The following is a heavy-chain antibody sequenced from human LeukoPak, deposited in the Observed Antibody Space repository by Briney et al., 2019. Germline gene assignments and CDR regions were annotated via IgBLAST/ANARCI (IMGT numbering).Heavy chain of an antibody. Sequence: QSGGSLRLSCAASGFTFSSYAMSWVRQAPGKGLEWVSAISGSGGSTYYADSVKGRFTISRDNSKNTLYLQMNSLRAEDTAVYYCAKSVLAYCGGDCYSGFDPWGQGTLVTVSS. V-gene: IGHV3-23*01. D-gene: IGHD2-21*02. CDR3: AKSVLAYCGGDCYSGFDP. CDR2: ISGSGGST. J-gene: IGHJ5*02. CDR1: GFTFSSYA.